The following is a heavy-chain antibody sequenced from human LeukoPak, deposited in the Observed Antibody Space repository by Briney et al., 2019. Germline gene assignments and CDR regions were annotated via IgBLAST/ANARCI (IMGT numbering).Heavy chain of an antibody. Sequence: SVKLSCKASGGTFSSYAISWGRQSPGQGLEWMGRIIPIFGTANYAQKFQGRVTITTDESTGTAYMELSSLRSEDSAVYYCARDRIVVVTAIPYAFDIWGQGTMVTVSS. CDR3: ARDRIVVVTAIPYAFDI. CDR2: IIPIFGTA. CDR1: GGTFSSYA. J-gene: IGHJ3*02. V-gene: IGHV1-69*05. D-gene: IGHD2-21*02.